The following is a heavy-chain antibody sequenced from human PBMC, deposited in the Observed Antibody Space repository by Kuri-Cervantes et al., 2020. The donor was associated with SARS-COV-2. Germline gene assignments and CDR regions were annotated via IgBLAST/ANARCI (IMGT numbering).Heavy chain of an antibody. D-gene: IGHD2-2*01. CDR1: GGSFSGYY. CDR2: IYYSGST. Sequence: GSLRLSCAVYGGSFSGYYWSWIRQPPGKGLEWIGYIYYSGSTNYNPSLKSRVTISVDTSKNQFSLKLSSVTAADTAVYYCARESIVVVPAATNYYYYGMDVWGQGTTVTVSS. V-gene: IGHV4-59*01. J-gene: IGHJ6*02. CDR3: ARESIVVVPAATNYYYYGMDV.